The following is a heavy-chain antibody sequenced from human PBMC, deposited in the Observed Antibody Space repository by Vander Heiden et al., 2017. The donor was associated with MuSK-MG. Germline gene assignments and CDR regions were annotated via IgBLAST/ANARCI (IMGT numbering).Heavy chain of an antibody. CDR1: GYTFTSYA. CDR2: INAGNGNT. V-gene: IGHV1-3*01. Sequence: QVQLVQSGAEVKKPGASVKVSCKASGYTFTSYAMHWVRQAPGQRLEWMGWINAGNGNTKYSQKFQGRVTITRDTSASTAYMELSSLRSEDTAVYYCARDHGFGDVVYYYYYGMDVWGQGTTVTVSS. D-gene: IGHD3-10*01. CDR3: ARDHGFGDVVYYYYYGMDV. J-gene: IGHJ6*02.